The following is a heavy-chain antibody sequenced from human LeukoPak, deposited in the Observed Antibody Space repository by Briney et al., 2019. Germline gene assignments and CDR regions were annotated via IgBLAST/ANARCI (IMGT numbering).Heavy chain of an antibody. V-gene: IGHV1-18*01. Sequence: GASVKVSCKASGYTFTSYGISWVRQAPGQGLEWMGWISAYNGNTNYAQKLQGRVTMTTDTSTSTAYMELRSPRSDDTAVYYCARTPYYYDSSGYYILDWGQGTLVTVSS. CDR3: ARTPYYYDSSGYYILD. CDR1: GYTFTSYG. CDR2: ISAYNGNT. D-gene: IGHD3-22*01. J-gene: IGHJ4*02.